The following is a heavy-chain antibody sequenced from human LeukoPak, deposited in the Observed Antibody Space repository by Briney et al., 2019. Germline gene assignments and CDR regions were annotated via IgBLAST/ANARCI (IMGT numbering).Heavy chain of an antibody. V-gene: IGHV3-9*01. CDR2: ISCNSGYI. J-gene: IGHJ4*02. CDR1: GFTFDNYA. D-gene: IGHD6-19*01. CDR3: AKVRGTYSSGYFFDY. Sequence: GGSLRLSCAASGFTFDNYAMHWVRQAPGKGLEWLSIISCNSGYIGYADSVKGRFTISRDNAKKSLDLQMNSLRAEDTAFYYCAKVRGTYSSGYFFDYWGQGTLVTVSS.